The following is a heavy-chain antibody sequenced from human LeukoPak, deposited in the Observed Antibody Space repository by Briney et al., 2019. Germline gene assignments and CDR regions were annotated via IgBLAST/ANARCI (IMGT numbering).Heavy chain of an antibody. Sequence: PGGSLRLSCAASGFTFISYWMHWLRQAPGKGLEWVSSIISSSSYIYYADSVKGRFTISRDNAKNSLYLQMNSLRAEDTAVYYCARLRSRDGYAWYAFDIWGQGTMVTVSS. V-gene: IGHV3-21*01. CDR1: GFTFISYW. J-gene: IGHJ3*02. CDR2: IISSSSYI. D-gene: IGHD5-24*01. CDR3: ARLRSRDGYAWYAFDI.